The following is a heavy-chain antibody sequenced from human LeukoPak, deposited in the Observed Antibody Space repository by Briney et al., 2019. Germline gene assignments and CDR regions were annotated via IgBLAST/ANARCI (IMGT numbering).Heavy chain of an antibody. Sequence: GGSLRLSCAASGFPFSDYYTTWIRQAPGKGLEWVSYISSSGSAKQYADSVKGRFSISRDNAKNSLYLQMNSLRAEDTAVYYCAMRSSGYFYDYWGQGTLVTVSS. D-gene: IGHD3-22*01. V-gene: IGHV3-11*01. CDR2: ISSSGSAK. J-gene: IGHJ4*02. CDR1: GFPFSDYY. CDR3: AMRSSGYFYDY.